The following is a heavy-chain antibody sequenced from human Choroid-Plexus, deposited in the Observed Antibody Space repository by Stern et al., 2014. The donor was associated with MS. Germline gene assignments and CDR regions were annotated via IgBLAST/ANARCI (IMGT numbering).Heavy chain of an antibody. V-gene: IGHV3-30*18. D-gene: IGHD2/OR15-2a*01. Sequence: VQLVQSGGGVAQPGRPLRLSCVASGFTFGSCAMHWFRQAPGKGLEWVAGVSYDGSNKYYADSVKGRFTISRDNSQNTLYMQMSSLRPEDTAVYYCAKDRQYLTYFFDHWGQGSLVTVSS. J-gene: IGHJ5*02. CDR3: AKDRQYLTYFFDH. CDR1: GFTFGSCA. CDR2: VSYDGSNK.